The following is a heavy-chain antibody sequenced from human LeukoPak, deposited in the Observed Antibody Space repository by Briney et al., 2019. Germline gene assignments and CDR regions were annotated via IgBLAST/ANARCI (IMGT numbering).Heavy chain of an antibody. V-gene: IGHV3-23*01. CDR1: GFTFSSYA. D-gene: IGHD3-22*01. CDR2: ISGSGGST. CDR3: ARSPMNRYYYDSSGYYPKYYFDY. J-gene: IGHJ4*02. Sequence: PGGSLRLSCAASGFTFSSYAMSWVRQAPGKGLEWVSAISGSGGSTYYADSVKGRFTISRDNSKNTLHLQMNSLRAEDTAVYYCARSPMNRYYYDSSGYYPKYYFDYWGQGTLVTVSS.